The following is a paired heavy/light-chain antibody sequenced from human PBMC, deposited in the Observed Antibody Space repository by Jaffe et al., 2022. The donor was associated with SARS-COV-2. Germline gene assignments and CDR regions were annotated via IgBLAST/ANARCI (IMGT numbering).Light chain of an antibody. V-gene: IGKV2-28*01. CDR3: MQALQKVWT. CDR2: LGS. J-gene: IGKJ1*01. Sequence: DIVMTQSPLSLPVTPGEPASISCRSSQSLLHSNGYNYLDWYLQKPGQSPQLLIYLGSNRASGVPDRFSGSGSGTDFTLKISRVEAEDVGVYYCMQALQKVWTFGQGTKVEIK. CDR1: QSLLHSNGYNY.
Heavy chain of an antibody. J-gene: IGHJ6*02. Sequence: QVQLQESGPGLVKPSETLSLTCTVSGGSISSYYWSWIRQPAGKGLEWIGRIYTSGSTNYNPSLKSRVTMSVDTSKNQFSLKLSSVTAADTAVYYCARDISIVVVTPWLDVWGQGTTVTVSS. CDR1: GGSISSYY. V-gene: IGHV4-4*07. D-gene: IGHD2-21*02. CDR3: ARDISIVVVTPWLDV. CDR2: IYTSGST.